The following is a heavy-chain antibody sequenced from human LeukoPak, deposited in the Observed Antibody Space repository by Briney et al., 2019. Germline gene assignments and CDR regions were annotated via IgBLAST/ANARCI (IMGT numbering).Heavy chain of an antibody. D-gene: IGHD4-17*01. CDR1: GGSISSYY. V-gene: IGHV4-59*08. J-gene: IGHJ4*02. Sequence: SETLSLTCTVSGGSISSYYWSWIRQPPGKGLEWIGYIDYSGSTNYNPSLKSRVTISVDASKNQFSLKLSSVTAADTAVYYCARALNYGDYFDYWGQGTLVTVSS. CDR2: IDYSGST. CDR3: ARALNYGDYFDY.